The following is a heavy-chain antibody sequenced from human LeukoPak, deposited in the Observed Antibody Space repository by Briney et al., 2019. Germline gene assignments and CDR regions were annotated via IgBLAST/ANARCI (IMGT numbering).Heavy chain of an antibody. CDR1: GFTFTTYA. Sequence: AGGSLRLSCAASGFTFTTYAMTWVRQAPGKGLKWVSSIGAGGAATFYSDSVKGRFTISRDNSMNTLYLQMNSLSADDTAVYYCGRPTKFWLIQGDGVDVWGQGTTVTVSS. J-gene: IGHJ6*02. CDR2: IGAGGAAT. D-gene: IGHD6-19*01. CDR3: GRPTKFWLIQGDGVDV. V-gene: IGHV3-23*01.